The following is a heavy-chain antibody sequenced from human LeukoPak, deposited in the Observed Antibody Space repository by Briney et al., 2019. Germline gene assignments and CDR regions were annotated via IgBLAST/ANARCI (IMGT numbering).Heavy chain of an antibody. V-gene: IGHV3-30*04. CDR2: ISGAGSVT. Sequence: GGSLRLSCVASGFTFSDFAIQWVRQAPGKGLDWVAVISGAGSVTHYADSVRGRFTISRDNSRDTVFLQMNSLRPEDTGVYYCAREGYSSGSLGDLDHWGQGTRVTVSS. CDR3: AREGYSSGSLGDLDH. D-gene: IGHD6-19*01. J-gene: IGHJ5*02. CDR1: GFTFSDFA.